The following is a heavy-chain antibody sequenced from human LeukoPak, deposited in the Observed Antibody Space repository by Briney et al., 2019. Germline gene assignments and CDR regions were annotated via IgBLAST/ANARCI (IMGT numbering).Heavy chain of an antibody. CDR2: IKQDGSEK. D-gene: IGHD5-24*01. V-gene: IGHV3-7*01. CDR1: GFTFSSYW. CDR3: ARERDGLQFSASDI. Sequence: GGSLRLSCAASGFTFSSYWMSWVRQAPGKGLEWVAHIKQDGSEKHYIDSVKGRFTISRDNAKNSLYLQMNSLRAEDTAMYYCARERDGLQFSASDIWGQGTMVTVSS. J-gene: IGHJ3*02.